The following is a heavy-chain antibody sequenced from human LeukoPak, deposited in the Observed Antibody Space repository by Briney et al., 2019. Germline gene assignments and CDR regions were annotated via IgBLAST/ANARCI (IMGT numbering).Heavy chain of an antibody. Sequence: GGSLRLSCSASGFTFSSYAMHWVRQAPGKGLEYVSAISSNGGSTYYADSVKGRFTISRDNSKNTLYLQVSSLRAEDTAVYYCVKPGATMVRGVLDYWGQGTLVTVSS. CDR1: GFTFSSYA. J-gene: IGHJ4*02. CDR2: ISSNGGST. CDR3: VKPGATMVRGVLDY. V-gene: IGHV3-64D*06. D-gene: IGHD3-10*01.